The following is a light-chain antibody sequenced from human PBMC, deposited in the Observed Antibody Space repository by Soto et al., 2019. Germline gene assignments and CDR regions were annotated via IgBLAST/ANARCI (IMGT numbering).Light chain of an antibody. CDR1: SGDIGSYNR. V-gene: IGLV2-14*01. CDR2: EVT. CDR3: SSYTNINTRACV. J-gene: IGLJ1*01. Sequence: QSVLTQPAPVSGSPGQSITISCTGTSGDIGSYNRVSWYQQHPGKAPKLIIYEVTDRPSGVSNRFSGSKSGNTASLTISGLQAEDEAEYYCSSYTNINTRACVFGTGTKVTV.